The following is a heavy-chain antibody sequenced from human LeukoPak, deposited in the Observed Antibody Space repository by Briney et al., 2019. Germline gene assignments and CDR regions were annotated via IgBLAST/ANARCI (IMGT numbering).Heavy chain of an antibody. J-gene: IGHJ3*02. D-gene: IGHD3-10*01. V-gene: IGHV1-2*06. Sequence: GASVNVSCKASRYTFTGYYMHWLRQAPGQGLEWMGRINPNSGGTNYAQKFQGRVTMTRHTSISTAYMELSRLRSDDTAVYYCARALFGYYGSGSYYNPDAFDIWGQGTMVTVSS. CDR2: INPNSGGT. CDR3: ARALFGYYGSGSYYNPDAFDI. CDR1: RYTFTGYY.